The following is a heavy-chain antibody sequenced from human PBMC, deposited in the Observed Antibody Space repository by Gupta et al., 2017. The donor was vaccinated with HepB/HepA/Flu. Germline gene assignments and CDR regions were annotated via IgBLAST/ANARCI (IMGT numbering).Heavy chain of an antibody. CDR2: ISYDGSNK. CDR3: ARAKDLAESAFDI. J-gene: IGHJ3*02. Sequence: QVQLVESGGGVVQPGRSLRLSCAASGFTFSSFAMHWVRQAPGMGLEWVAVISYDGSNKYYADSVKGRFTIYRDNSKNTLYLQMNSLRAEDTAVYYCARAKDLAESAFDIWGQGTMVTGSS. CDR1: GFTFSSFA. V-gene: IGHV3-30-3*01.